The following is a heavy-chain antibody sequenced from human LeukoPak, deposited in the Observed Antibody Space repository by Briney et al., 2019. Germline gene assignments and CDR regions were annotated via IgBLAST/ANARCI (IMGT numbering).Heavy chain of an antibody. CDR3: AKVGSAVAATILYYFDY. CDR1: GFTFSDYY. V-gene: IGHV3-23*01. D-gene: IGHD2-15*01. Sequence: GGSLRLSCAASGFTFSDYYMSWIRQAPGKGLEWVSAISGSGGSTYYADSVKGRFTISRDNSKNTLYLQMNSLRAEDTAVYYCAKVGSAVAATILYYFDYWGQGTLVTVSS. CDR2: ISGSGGST. J-gene: IGHJ4*02.